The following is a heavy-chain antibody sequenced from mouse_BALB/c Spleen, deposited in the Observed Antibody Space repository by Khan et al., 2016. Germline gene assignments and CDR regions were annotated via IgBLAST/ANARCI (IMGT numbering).Heavy chain of an antibody. J-gene: IGHJ2*01. CDR3: ETYITTVIATRRHY. CDR1: GYTFTNFG. Sequence: QIQLVQSGPELKKPGETVKISCKASGYTFTNFGINWVRQAPGKGLEWMDWINTNTGEITYADDFKGRFAFSLETSASTAYLQCTNLKNEDTATXFCETYITTVIATRRHYWSQGTTLAVSS. CDR2: INTNTGEI. V-gene: IGHV9-3-1*01. D-gene: IGHD1-1*01.